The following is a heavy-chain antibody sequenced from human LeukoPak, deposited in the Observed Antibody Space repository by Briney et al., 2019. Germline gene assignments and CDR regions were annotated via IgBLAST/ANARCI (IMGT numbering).Heavy chain of an antibody. J-gene: IGHJ4*02. CDR1: GFSLSTSGLG. CDR2: IYWDDDK. CDR3: AHRPTGDGEFDY. Sequence: SGPTLVSPTQTLTLTCTFSGFSLSTSGLGVGWIRQPPGKALEWLALIYWDDDKRYSPSLMSRLTITKDTSKNQVVLTMTNMDPVDTATYYCAHRPTGDGEFDYWGQGIPVTVSS. V-gene: IGHV2-5*02. D-gene: IGHD7-27*01.